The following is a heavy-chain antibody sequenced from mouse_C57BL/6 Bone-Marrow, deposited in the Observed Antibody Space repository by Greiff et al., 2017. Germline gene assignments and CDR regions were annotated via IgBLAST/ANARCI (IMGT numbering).Heavy chain of an antibody. D-gene: IGHD1-1*01. J-gene: IGHJ4*01. Sequence: QVQLQQPGAELVKPGASVKLSCKASGYTFTSYWMQWVKQRPGQGLEWIGEIDPSDSYTNYNQKFKGKATLTVDTSSSTAYMQLSSLTSEDSAVYYCARGGLFITTVVEAMDYWGQGTSVTVSS. CDR1: GYTFTSYW. CDR2: IDPSDSYT. CDR3: ARGGLFITTVVEAMDY. V-gene: IGHV1-50*01.